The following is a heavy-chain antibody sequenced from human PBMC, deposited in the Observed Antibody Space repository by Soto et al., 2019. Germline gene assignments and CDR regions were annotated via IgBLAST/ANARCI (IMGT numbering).Heavy chain of an antibody. CDR2: IYYSGST. CDR1: GFSISSYY. J-gene: IGHJ6*02. Sequence: SETLSLTCTVSGFSISSYYWSWIRQPPGKGLEWIGYIYYSGSTNYNPSLKSRVTISVDTSKNQFSLKLSSVTAADTAVYYCARVGVTTDYYYYGMDVWGQGTTVTVSS. CDR3: ARVGVTTDYYYYGMDV. D-gene: IGHD4-17*01. V-gene: IGHV4-59*01.